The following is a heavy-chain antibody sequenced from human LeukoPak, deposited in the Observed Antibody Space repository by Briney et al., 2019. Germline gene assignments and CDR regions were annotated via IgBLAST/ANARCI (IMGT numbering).Heavy chain of an antibody. V-gene: IGHV4-39*07. D-gene: IGHD5-18*01. J-gene: IGHJ6*03. CDR2: IYYSGST. CDR3: ARGGYSYAPTYYYYYMDV. Sequence: PSETLSLTCTVSGGSISSSSYYWGWIRQPPGKGLEWIGNIYYSGSTYYNPSLKSRLTISVDTSKNQFSLKLSSVTAADTAVYYCARGGYSYAPTYYYYYMDVWGKGTTVTVSS. CDR1: GGSISSSSYY.